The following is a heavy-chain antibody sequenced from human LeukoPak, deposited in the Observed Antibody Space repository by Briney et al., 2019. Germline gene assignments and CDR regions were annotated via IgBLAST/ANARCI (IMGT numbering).Heavy chain of an antibody. CDR2: INSDGSST. D-gene: IGHD6-19*01. CDR1: GFTFSSYW. CDR3: ASPIAVAGPYYFDY. V-gene: IGHV3-74*01. J-gene: IGHJ4*02. Sequence: GGSLRLACAASGFTFSSYWMHWVRQAPGKGLVWVSRINSDGSSTNYADSVKGRFTISRDNAKNTLYLQINSLRAEDTAVYYCASPIAVAGPYYFDYWGQGTLVTVSP.